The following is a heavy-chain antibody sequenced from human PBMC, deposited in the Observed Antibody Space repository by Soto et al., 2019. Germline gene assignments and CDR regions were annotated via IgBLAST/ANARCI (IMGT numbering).Heavy chain of an antibody. Sequence: PSETLSLTCAVYGGSFSGYYWSWIRQPPGKGLERIGEINHSGSANYNPSLKSRVTISVDTSKNQFSLNLSSVTAADTAVYYCARGMKRITIFGVVRLGMDVGGQGTTVTVSS. CDR2: INHSGSA. CDR1: GGSFSGYY. D-gene: IGHD3-3*01. V-gene: IGHV4-34*01. CDR3: ARGMKRITIFGVVRLGMDV. J-gene: IGHJ6*02.